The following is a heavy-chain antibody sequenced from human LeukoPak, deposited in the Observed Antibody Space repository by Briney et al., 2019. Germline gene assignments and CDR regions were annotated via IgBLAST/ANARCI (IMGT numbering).Heavy chain of an antibody. J-gene: IGHJ3*02. CDR3: ARGWIQLWLPSNDAFDI. CDR1: GYTFTSYY. D-gene: IGHD5-18*01. CDR2: INPSGGST. V-gene: IGHV1-46*01. Sequence: ASVKVSCKASGYTFTSYYMHWVRQAPGQGLEWTGIINPSGGSTSYAQKFQGRVTMTRDTSTSTVYMELSSLRSEDTAVYYCARGWIQLWLPSNDAFDIWGQGTMVTVSS.